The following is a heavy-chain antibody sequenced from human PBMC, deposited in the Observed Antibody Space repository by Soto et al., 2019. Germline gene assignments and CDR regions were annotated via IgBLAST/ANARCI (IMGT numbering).Heavy chain of an antibody. V-gene: IGHV3-23*01. CDR2: ISGSGGST. CDR1: GFTFSSYA. J-gene: IGHJ4*02. Sequence: GGSLRLSCAASGFTFSSYAMSWVRQAPGKGLEWVSAISGSGGSTYYADSVKGRFTISXXXXXXTXYXQXXXLRAXDTAVDYCAKDRVTTALHYFDYWGQGTLVTVSS. D-gene: IGHD4-17*01. CDR3: AKDRVTTALHYFDY.